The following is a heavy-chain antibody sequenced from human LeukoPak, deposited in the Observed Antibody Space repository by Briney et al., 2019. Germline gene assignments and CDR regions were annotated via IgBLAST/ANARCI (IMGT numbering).Heavy chain of an antibody. Sequence: ASVKVSCKASGYTFTSYYMHWVRQAPGQGLEWMGIINPSGGSTSYAQKFQGRVTMTRDTSTSTVYMELSSLRSEDTAVYYCARPLDSSGYWGEDAFDIWGQGTMVTVSS. CDR1: GYTFTSYY. CDR2: INPSGGST. J-gene: IGHJ3*02. D-gene: IGHD3-22*01. V-gene: IGHV1-46*01. CDR3: ARPLDSSGYWGEDAFDI.